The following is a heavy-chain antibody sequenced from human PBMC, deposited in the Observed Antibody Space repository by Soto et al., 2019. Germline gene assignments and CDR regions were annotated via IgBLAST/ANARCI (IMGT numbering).Heavy chain of an antibody. CDR1: GFTFSNYA. J-gene: IGHJ3*02. Sequence: ELHVVESGGGLVQPGGSLRLSCVASGFTFSNYAMNWVRQAPGRGLEWVSSIIGSGGRTNYADSVKGRFTISRDNSKSTVFLQMNSLRAEDTAVYYWAKDKSGYDLWAFDMWGQGTMVTVSS. CDR2: IIGSGGRT. V-gene: IGHV3-23*04. CDR3: AKDKSGYDLWAFDM. D-gene: IGHD5-12*01.